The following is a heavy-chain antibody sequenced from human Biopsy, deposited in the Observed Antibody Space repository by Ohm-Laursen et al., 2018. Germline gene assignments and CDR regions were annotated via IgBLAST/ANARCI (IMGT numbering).Heavy chain of an antibody. CDR1: GGDINNYY. V-gene: IGHV4-4*07. D-gene: IGHD3-22*01. CDR2: IYPGGSI. J-gene: IGHJ3*01. CDR3: ASVVLGPTNDAFDL. Sequence: SETLSLTCRVSGGDINNYYWSWIRQPAGKGLEWIGRIYPGGSINYNPSLKSRVTMSVDTSKKQLSLRLRSVTAADTAMYYCASVVLGPTNDAFDLWGQGTMVVVSS.